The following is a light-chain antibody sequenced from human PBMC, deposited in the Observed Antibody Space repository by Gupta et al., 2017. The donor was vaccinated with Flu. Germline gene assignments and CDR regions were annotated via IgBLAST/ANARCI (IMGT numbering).Light chain of an antibody. J-gene: IGKJ3*01. CDR2: DAS. Sequence: IVFPHSPATLSLSPGERATLSCRASQSVSSYLAWYQQKPGQAPRLLIYDASNRATGIPARFSGSGSGTDFTLTISSLEPEDFAVYYCQQRSNWPPPFTFGPGTKVDIK. V-gene: IGKV3-11*01. CDR3: QQRSNWPPPFT. CDR1: QSVSSY.